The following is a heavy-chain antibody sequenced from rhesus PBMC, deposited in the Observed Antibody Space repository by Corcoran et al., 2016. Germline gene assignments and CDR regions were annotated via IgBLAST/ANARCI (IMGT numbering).Heavy chain of an antibody. J-gene: IGHJ2*01. CDR2: IYGSGGSN. V-gene: IGHV4S14*01. CDR1: GYSISSGYY. Sequence: QVQLQESGPGLVKPSETLSLTGAVSGYSISSGYYWGWIRQPPGKGLEWLGSIYGSGGSNYLNPSLKGRVTLSVDTSKNQFSLKLSSVTAADTAVYYCARVGSSWSEWDTVGTEWYFDLWGPGTPITISS. CDR3: ARVGSSWSEWDTVGTEWYFDL. D-gene: IGHD5-42*01.